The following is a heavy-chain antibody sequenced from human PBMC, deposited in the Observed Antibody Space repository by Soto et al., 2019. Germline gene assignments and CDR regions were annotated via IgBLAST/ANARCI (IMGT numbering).Heavy chain of an antibody. D-gene: IGHD4-17*01. Sequence: KPSETLSLTCTVSGGSISSYYWSWIRQPPGKGLEWIGYIYYSGSTNYNPSLKSRVTISVDTSKNQFSLKLSSVTAADTAVYYCARGKTVAPAVWFDPWGQGTLVTVSS. J-gene: IGHJ5*02. CDR2: IYYSGST. V-gene: IGHV4-59*01. CDR1: GGSISSYY. CDR3: ARGKTVAPAVWFDP.